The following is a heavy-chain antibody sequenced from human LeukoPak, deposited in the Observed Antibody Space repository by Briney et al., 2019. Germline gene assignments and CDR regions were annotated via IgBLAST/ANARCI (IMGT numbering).Heavy chain of an antibody. Sequence: ASVKVSCEASGYTFSGYYVHWVRQAPGQGLEWMGWINPNSGDTNYAQKFQGRVTMTRDTSISTAYMELSRLTSADTAVYYCAREITGMIGPTDYWGQGTLVTVSS. D-gene: IGHD1-20*01. V-gene: IGHV1-2*02. CDR2: INPNSGDT. CDR1: GYTFSGYY. CDR3: AREITGMIGPTDY. J-gene: IGHJ4*02.